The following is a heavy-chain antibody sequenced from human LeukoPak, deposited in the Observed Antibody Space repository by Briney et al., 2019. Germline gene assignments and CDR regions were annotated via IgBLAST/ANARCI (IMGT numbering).Heavy chain of an antibody. CDR2: IVSETVGGRT. CDR3: ATSITTPGAFDI. J-gene: IGHJ4*02. D-gene: IGHD1-1*01. Sequence: GGSLRLSCAASGFTFSSHWMHWVRQAPGKGLEWVARIVSETVGGRTDYAASVKGRFTISRDDSKSTLFLQMSSLKIEDTAVYYCATSITTPGAFDIWGQGVLVTVSS. V-gene: IGHV3-15*04. CDR1: GFTFSSHW.